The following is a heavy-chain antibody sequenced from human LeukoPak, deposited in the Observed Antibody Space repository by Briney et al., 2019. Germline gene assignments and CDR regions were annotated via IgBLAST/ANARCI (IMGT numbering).Heavy chain of an antibody. D-gene: IGHD2-21*01. Sequence: GGSLRLSCAASGFTFSSYAMSWVRQAPGKGLEWVSAISGSGGSTYYADSVKGRFTISRDNSKNTLYLQMNSLRAEDTAVYYCAKVSGKRSASTQTDCFDYWGQGTLVTVSS. V-gene: IGHV3-23*01. CDR2: ISGSGGST. CDR1: GFTFSSYA. J-gene: IGHJ4*02. CDR3: AKVSGKRSASTQTDCFDY.